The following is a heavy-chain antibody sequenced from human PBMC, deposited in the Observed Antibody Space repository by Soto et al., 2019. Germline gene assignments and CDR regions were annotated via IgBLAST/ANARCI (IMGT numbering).Heavy chain of an antibody. CDR3: ARWVAGGGARWFDP. CDR1: GYSFTSYW. J-gene: IGHJ5*02. D-gene: IGHD2-21*01. Sequence: PGESLKISCKGSGYSFTSYWISWVRQMPGKGLEWMGMIDPSASNTNYSPSFQGHVTISADKSINTAYVQWSSLKASDTAMYYCARWVAGGGARWFDPWGQGTPVTVSS. V-gene: IGHV5-10-1*01. CDR2: IDPSASNT.